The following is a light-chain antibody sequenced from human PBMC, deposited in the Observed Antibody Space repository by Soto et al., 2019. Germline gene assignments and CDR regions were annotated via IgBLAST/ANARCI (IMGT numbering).Light chain of an antibody. Sequence: QSVLTQSPSASGTAGQRITISCSGGSSNIGSNSVNWYRQVPGTTPKVLIYRDHQRPSGVPDRFSGSKSGTSASLAISGLQSEDEAEYFCASWDDSLNAVLFGGGIKLTVL. CDR1: SSNIGSNS. J-gene: IGLJ2*01. CDR2: RDH. V-gene: IGLV1-44*01. CDR3: ASWDDSLNAVL.